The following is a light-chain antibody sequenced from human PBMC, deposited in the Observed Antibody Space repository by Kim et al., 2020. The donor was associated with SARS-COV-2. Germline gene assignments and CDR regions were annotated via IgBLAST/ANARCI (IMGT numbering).Light chain of an antibody. CDR3: QRYVDTPRT. V-gene: IGKV1-27*01. CDR1: QDTSDY. CDR2: GAS. J-gene: IGKJ1*01. Sequence: DIQMTQSPSSLSASVGDRVIINCRASQDTSDYLASYQQKPGKVPKLLIYGASTLQSGVPSRFSGIGSGSDFTLTISSLQPEDVATYYCQRYVDTPRTFGQGNQVDI.